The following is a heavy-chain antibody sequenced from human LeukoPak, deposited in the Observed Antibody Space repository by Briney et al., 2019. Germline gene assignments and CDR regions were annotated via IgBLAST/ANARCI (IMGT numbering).Heavy chain of an antibody. D-gene: IGHD5-18*01. J-gene: IGHJ6*02. CDR3: ARDAVDTANAV. Sequence: GGSLRLSCAASGFTFSTFAMTWVRQTAGKGLEWVSAISASGGSPYYADSVRGRFTISRDNSKNTLYLQMNSLRAEDTAVYYCARDAVDTANAVWGQGTTVTVSS. V-gene: IGHV3-23*01. CDR1: GFTFSTFA. CDR2: ISASGGSP.